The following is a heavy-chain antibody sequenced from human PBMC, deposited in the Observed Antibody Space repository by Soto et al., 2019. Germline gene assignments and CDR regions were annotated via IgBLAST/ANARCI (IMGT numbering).Heavy chain of an antibody. V-gene: IGHV3-23*01. Sequence: GGSLRLSCAASGFTFSSYAMSWVRQAPGKGLEWVSGISNSGGSTYYADSVKGRFTISRENAKNTLYLQMNSLRAGDTAVYYCARGFAAAAGTRPYDAFDIWGQGTMVTVSS. CDR2: ISNSGGST. J-gene: IGHJ3*02. CDR3: ARGFAAAAGTRPYDAFDI. CDR1: GFTFSSYA. D-gene: IGHD6-13*01.